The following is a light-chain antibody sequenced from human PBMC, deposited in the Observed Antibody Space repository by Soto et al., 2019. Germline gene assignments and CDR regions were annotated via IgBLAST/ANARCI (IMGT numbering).Light chain of an antibody. CDR3: HQYNNSPQT. CDR1: QSVSSN. V-gene: IGKV3-15*01. CDR2: AAS. Sequence: EIVLTQSPGTLSLSPGERATLSCRASQSVSSNLAWYQQKPGQAPRLLIFAASTRATGVPARFSGSGSGTEFTLTISSLQPEDSAVYYCHQYNNSPQTFGQGTKVDIK. J-gene: IGKJ1*01.